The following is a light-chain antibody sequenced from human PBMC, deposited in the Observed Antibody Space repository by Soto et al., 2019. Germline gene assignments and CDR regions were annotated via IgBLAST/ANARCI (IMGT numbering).Light chain of an antibody. Sequence: EIVLTQSPGTLSLSPGERLTLSWRASQSVSNNYLAWYQQKPGQAPRLLIYGASSRDIGIPDRFSGSGSGTEFTLTISRLQPDDFETYYCQHHNSYSEAFGQGTKVDIK. CDR1: QSVSNNY. J-gene: IGKJ1*01. V-gene: IGKV3-20*01. CDR3: QHHNSYSEA. CDR2: GAS.